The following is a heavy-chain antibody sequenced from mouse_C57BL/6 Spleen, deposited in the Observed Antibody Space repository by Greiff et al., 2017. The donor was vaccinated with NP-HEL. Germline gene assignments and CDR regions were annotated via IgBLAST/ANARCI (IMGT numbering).Heavy chain of an antibody. V-gene: IGHV1-26*01. CDR2: INPNNGGT. CDR1: GYTFTDYY. Sequence: VQLQQSGPELVKPGASVKISCKASGYTFTDYYMNWVKQSHGKSLEWIGDINPNNGGTSYNQKFKGKATLTVDKSSSTAYMELRSLTSEDSAVYYCARPVYGPYAMDYWGQGTSVTVSS. J-gene: IGHJ4*01. D-gene: IGHD1-1*02. CDR3: ARPVYGPYAMDY.